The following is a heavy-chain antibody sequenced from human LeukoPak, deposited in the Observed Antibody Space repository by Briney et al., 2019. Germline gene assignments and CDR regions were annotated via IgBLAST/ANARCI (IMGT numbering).Heavy chain of an antibody. V-gene: IGHV4-34*01. Sequence: SETLSLTCAAYGGSFSGYYWSWIRQPPGKGLEWIGEINHSGSTNYNPSLKSRVTISVDTSKNQFSLKLSSVTAADTAVYYCARGLIFSRAFDIWGQGTMVTVSS. CDR1: GGSFSGYY. J-gene: IGHJ3*02. CDR3: ARGLIFSRAFDI. D-gene: IGHD2/OR15-2a*01. CDR2: INHSGST.